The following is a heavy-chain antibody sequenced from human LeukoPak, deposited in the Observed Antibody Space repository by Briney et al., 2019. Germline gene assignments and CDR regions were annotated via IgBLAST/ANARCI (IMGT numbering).Heavy chain of an antibody. V-gene: IGHV4-34*01. J-gene: IGHJ4*02. Sequence: SETLSLTCAVYGGSFSGYYWSWIRQPPGKGLEWIGEINHSGSTNYNPSLKSRVTISVDTSKNQFSLKLSSVTAADTAVYYCARRRLSGIVVVVAATTTPRNSGFDYWGQGTLVTVSS. CDR1: GGSFSGYY. CDR3: ARRRLSGIVVVVAATTTPRNSGFDY. D-gene: IGHD2-15*01. CDR2: INHSGST.